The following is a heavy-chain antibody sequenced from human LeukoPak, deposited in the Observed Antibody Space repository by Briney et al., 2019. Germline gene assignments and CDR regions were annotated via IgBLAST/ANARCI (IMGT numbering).Heavy chain of an antibody. J-gene: IGHJ3*02. V-gene: IGHV4-59*01. CDR3: ARAAYYGSGRRPPRLDAFDI. CDR1: GGSISSYY. CDR2: IYYSGST. Sequence: SETLSLTCTVPGGSISSYYWSWIRQPPGKGLEWIGYIYYSGSTNYNPSLKSRVTISVDTSKNQFSLKLSSVTAADTAVYYCARAAYYGSGRRPPRLDAFDIWGQGTMVTVSS. D-gene: IGHD3-10*01.